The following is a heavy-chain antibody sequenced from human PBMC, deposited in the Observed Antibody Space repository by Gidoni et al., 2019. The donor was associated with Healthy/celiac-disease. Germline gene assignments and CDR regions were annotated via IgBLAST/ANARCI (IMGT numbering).Heavy chain of an antibody. CDR1: GGSIRRGDDY. D-gene: IGHD3-3*01. V-gene: IGHV4-30-4*01. CDR2: IYYSGIT. Sequence: QVQLQESGPGLVKPAQTLSLTCTVSGGSIRRGDDYWRWLRQPPGKGLEWIGYIYYSGITYYNPSLKSRVTISVASSKNQFSLKLSSVTAADTSVYYCARVYSDFWSGYYGESGLKWFDPWGQGTLVTVSS. CDR3: ARVYSDFWSGYYGESGLKWFDP. J-gene: IGHJ5*02.